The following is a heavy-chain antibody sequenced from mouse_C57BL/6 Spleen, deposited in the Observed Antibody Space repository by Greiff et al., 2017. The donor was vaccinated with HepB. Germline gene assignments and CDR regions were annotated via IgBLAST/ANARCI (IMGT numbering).Heavy chain of an antibody. Sequence: QVQLQQPGAELVKPGASVKMSCKASGYTFTSYWITWVKQRPGQGLEWIGDIYPGSGSTNYNEKFKSKATLTVDTSSSTAYMQLSSLTSEDSAVYYCARSGTTKYYLDYWGQGTTLTVSS. D-gene: IGHD2-1*01. V-gene: IGHV1-55*01. CDR1: GYTFTSYW. CDR2: IYPGSGST. CDR3: ARSGTTKYYLDY. J-gene: IGHJ2*01.